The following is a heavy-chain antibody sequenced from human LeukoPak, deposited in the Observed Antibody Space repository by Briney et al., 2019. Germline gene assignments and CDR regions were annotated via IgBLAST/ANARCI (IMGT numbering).Heavy chain of an antibody. CDR1: VYSFTSYW. CDR3: ARLGDYGMDV. Sequence: KVSCKGYVYSFTSYWIGWVRQMPGKGLEWMGIINPADSDTRYSPSFQGQVTISTDKSISTAYLQWSSLKAPDTAMYYCARLGDYGMDVWGQGTTVAVSS. J-gene: IGHJ6*02. V-gene: IGHV5-51*01. CDR2: INPADSDT.